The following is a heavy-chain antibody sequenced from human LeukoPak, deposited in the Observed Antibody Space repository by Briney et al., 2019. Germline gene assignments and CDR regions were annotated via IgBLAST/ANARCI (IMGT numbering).Heavy chain of an antibody. CDR1: GNSISSSDNY. V-gene: IGHV4-61*02. CDR3: ARASYSYDINGWVPFDY. Sequence: SETLSLTCTVPGNSISSSDNYWSWIRQPAGKGLEWIERIYTSGSTNYNPSLKSRVTISGDTSKNQFSLRLSSVTAADTAVYYCARASYSYDINGWVPFDYWGQGTLVTVSS. CDR2: IYTSGST. D-gene: IGHD3-22*01. J-gene: IGHJ4*02.